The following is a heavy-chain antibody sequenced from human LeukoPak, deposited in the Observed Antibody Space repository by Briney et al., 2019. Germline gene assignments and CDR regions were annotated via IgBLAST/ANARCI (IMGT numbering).Heavy chain of an antibody. CDR1: GFTLSNYA. CDR3: ARVETTGRT. D-gene: IGHD1-14*01. J-gene: IGHJ4*02. Sequence: PGGPLRLSCTASGFTLSNYAMNWFRRAPGKGLEWGSSISRSSNFIYYGDSVKGRFTISRDNAKNSLYLQMNSLRAEDTAVYYCARVETTGRTWGQGTLVSVSA. CDR2: ISRSSNFI. V-gene: IGHV3-21*01.